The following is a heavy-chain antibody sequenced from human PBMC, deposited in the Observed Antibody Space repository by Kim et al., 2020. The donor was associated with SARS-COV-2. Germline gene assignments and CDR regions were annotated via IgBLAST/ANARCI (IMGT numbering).Heavy chain of an antibody. CDR1: GFTFSSYG. V-gene: IGHV3-30*18. D-gene: IGHD6-19*01. CDR3: AKDRRSGWLIDY. Sequence: GGSLRLSCAASGFTFSSYGMHWVRQAPGKGLEWVAVISYDGSNKYYADSVKGRFTISRDNSKNTLYLQMNSLRAEDTAVYYCAKDRRSGWLIDYWGQGTLVTVSS. J-gene: IGHJ4*02. CDR2: ISYDGSNK.